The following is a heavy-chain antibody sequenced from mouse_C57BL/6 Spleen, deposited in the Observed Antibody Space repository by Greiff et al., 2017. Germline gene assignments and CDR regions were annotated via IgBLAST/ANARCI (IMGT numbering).Heavy chain of an antibody. CDR2: ISDGGSYT. V-gene: IGHV5-4*01. D-gene: IGHD1-1*01. CDR1: GFTFSSYA. Sequence: EVQVEESGGGLVKPGGSLKLSCAASGFTFSSYAMSWVRQTPEKRLEWVATISDGGSYTYYPDTVKGRFTLSRDNAKNTPYLQMSHLKSEDTAMYYCARGGLDSSTFAYWGQGTLVTVSA. J-gene: IGHJ3*01. CDR3: ARGGLDSSTFAY.